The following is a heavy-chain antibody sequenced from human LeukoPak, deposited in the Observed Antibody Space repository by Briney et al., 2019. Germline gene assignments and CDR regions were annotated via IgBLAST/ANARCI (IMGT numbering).Heavy chain of an antibody. CDR3: ARAGGHCSSTTCPMITVFDY. V-gene: IGHV3-30*14. CDR1: GFSFSRYA. Sequence: GGSLRLSCAASGFSFSRYAMYWVRQAPGKGLEWVAISSFDGNNKYYADSVKGRFTMSKDNSKNTLYLQMNSLRAEDTAVYYCARAGGHCSSTTCPMITVFDYWGQGTLVTVSS. CDR2: SSFDGNNK. D-gene: IGHD2-2*01. J-gene: IGHJ4*02.